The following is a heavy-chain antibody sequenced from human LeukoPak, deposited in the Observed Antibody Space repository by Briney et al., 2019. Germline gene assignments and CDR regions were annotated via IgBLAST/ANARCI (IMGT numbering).Heavy chain of an antibody. Sequence: SGPTLVNPTQTLTLTCTFSGFSLSTSGMCVSWIRQPPGKALEWLARIDWDDDKYYSTSLKTRLTISKDTSKNQVVLTVTNMDPVDTATYYCARLATYYDFWRRTYYYYGMDVWGQGTTVTVSS. D-gene: IGHD3-3*01. CDR3: ARLATYYDFWRRTYYYYGMDV. CDR2: IDWDDDK. V-gene: IGHV2-70*11. J-gene: IGHJ6*02. CDR1: GFSLSTSGMC.